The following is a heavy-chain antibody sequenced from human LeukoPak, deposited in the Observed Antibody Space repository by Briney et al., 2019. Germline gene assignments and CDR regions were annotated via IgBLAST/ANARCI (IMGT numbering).Heavy chain of an antibody. Sequence: ASVKVSCKASGYTFISYGIGWVRQAPGQGLEWMGWVSPYSQNTNYVEKIQGRVTMTTDTSTSTAYMELRSLRSDDTAVYYCARDGYRDRYFDYWGQGTLVTVSS. D-gene: IGHD5-24*01. CDR3: ARDGYRDRYFDY. J-gene: IGHJ4*02. V-gene: IGHV1-18*01. CDR1: GYTFISYG. CDR2: VSPYSQNT.